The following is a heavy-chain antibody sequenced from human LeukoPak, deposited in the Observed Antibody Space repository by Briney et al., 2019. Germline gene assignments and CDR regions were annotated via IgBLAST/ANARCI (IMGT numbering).Heavy chain of an antibody. CDR2: ISGSGGNT. CDR3: AKTTSSYYYYMDV. D-gene: IGHD2/OR15-2a*01. Sequence: GGSLRLSCAASGLTFRSYAMSWVRQAPGKGLEWVSIISGSGGNTYYADSVKGRFTISRDNSKNTLYLQMNSLRAEDTAVYYCAKTTSSYYYYMDVWGKGTTVTVSS. J-gene: IGHJ6*03. CDR1: GLTFRSYA. V-gene: IGHV3-23*01.